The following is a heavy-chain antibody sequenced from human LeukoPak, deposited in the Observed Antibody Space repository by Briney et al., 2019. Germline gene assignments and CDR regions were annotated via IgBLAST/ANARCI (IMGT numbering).Heavy chain of an antibody. CDR3: ARDFWSGYYYFDY. D-gene: IGHD3-3*01. V-gene: IGHV1-2*02. J-gene: IGHJ4*02. CDR1: GYTFTGYY. Sequence: ASVTVSCKASGYTFTGYYMHWVRQAPGQGLEWMGWINPNSGGTNYAQKFQGRVTMTRDTSISTAYMELSRLRSDDTAVYYCARDFWSGYYYFDYWGQGTLVTVSS. CDR2: INPNSGGT.